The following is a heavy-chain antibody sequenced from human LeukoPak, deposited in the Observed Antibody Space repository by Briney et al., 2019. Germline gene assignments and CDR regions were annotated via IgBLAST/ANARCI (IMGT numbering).Heavy chain of an antibody. CDR2: ISSGGSTR. J-gene: IGHJ4*02. Sequence: GGSLRLSCAASGFTFSDYYMSWIRQAPGKGLEWISYISSGGSTRFYADSVKGRFTSSKDNAKNSLYLQMNSLGAEDTAVYYCAGGRGSGYSRKHFWGQETQVTVSS. V-gene: IGHV3-11*04. CDR3: AGGRGSGYSRKHF. CDR1: GFTFSDYY. D-gene: IGHD3-22*01.